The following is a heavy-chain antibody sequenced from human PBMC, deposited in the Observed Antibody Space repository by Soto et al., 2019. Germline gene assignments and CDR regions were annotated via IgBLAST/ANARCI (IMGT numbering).Heavy chain of an antibody. V-gene: IGHV3-23*01. J-gene: IGHJ5*02. Sequence: VGSLTVSGPASGFTSRNYAMAWVRRAPGKGLEYVSSITGSGEGTYYAGSVKGRFTISRDNYKNTLNVQMHSMRVEDTAIYYCAKCGARNTCTPTGFDPWGQGTLVTVSS. CDR2: ITGSGEGT. D-gene: IGHD2-21*01. CDR1: GFTSRNYA. CDR3: AKCGARNTCTPTGFDP.